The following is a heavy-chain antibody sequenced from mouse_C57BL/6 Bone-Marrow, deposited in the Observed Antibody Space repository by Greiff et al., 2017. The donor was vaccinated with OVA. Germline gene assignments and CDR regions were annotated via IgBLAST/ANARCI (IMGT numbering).Heavy chain of an antibody. Sequence: EVMLVESGGGLVKPGGSLKLSCAASGFTFSSYAMSWVRQTPEKRLEWVATISDGGSYTYYPDTMERRFIISRDNTKKTLYLQMSSLRSEDTALYYCARHYEGGFAYWGQGTLVTVSA. J-gene: IGHJ3*01. V-gene: IGHV5-9*01. D-gene: IGHD2-3*01. CDR2: ISDGGSYT. CDR1: GFTFSSYA. CDR3: ARHYEGGFAY.